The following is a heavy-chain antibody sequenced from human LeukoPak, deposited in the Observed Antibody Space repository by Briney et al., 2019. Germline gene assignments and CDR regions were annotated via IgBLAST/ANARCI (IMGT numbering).Heavy chain of an antibody. J-gene: IGHJ4*02. CDR1: GFTFSSYS. CDR3: YLQPVANNVVVPPTTE. CDR2: ISSSSSYI. D-gene: IGHD2-2*01. Sequence: GGSLRLSCAASGFTFSSYSMNWVRQAPGKGLEWVSSISSSSSYIYYADSVKGRFTISRDNSKNTLYLQMNSLRAEDTAVYYCYLQPVANNVVVPPTTEGGQGTLVTVSS. V-gene: IGHV3-21*04.